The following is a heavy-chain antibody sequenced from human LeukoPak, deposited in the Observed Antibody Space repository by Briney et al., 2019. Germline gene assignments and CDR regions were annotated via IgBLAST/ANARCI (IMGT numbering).Heavy chain of an antibody. D-gene: IGHD2-2*01. CDR2: INPSGGST. CDR1: GYTFTSYY. CDR3: AREGGYCSSTSCSTFDY. J-gene: IGHJ4*02. Sequence: ASVKVSCKASGYTFTSYYMHWVRQAPGQGLEWMGIINPSGGSTSYAQKSQGRVTMTRDTSTSTVYMELSSLRSEDTAVYYCAREGGYCSSTSCSTFDYWGRGTLVTVSS. V-gene: IGHV1-46*01.